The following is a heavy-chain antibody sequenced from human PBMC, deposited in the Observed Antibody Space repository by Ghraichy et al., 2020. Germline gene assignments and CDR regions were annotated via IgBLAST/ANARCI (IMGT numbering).Heavy chain of an antibody. D-gene: IGHD3-10*01. Sequence: GESLNISCEASGFTFSSYGMYWVRQAPGKGLQWVTFIRYDGNIKYYEDSVKGRFTVSRENSKNTIYLHMNSLRVEDSAIYFCAKSLRGYIDAWGKGTTVTVSS. V-gene: IGHV3-30*02. CDR3: AKSLRGYIDA. J-gene: IGHJ6*03. CDR2: IRYDGNIK. CDR1: GFTFSSYG.